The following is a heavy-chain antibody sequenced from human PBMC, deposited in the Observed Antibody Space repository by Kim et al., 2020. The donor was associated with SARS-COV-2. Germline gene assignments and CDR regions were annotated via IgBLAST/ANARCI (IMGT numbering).Heavy chain of an antibody. V-gene: IGHV3-21*01. D-gene: IGHD7-27*01. J-gene: IGHJ3*01. CDR2: SSTTGSYI. CDR3: ARNYLGSTYRDPYLYV. Sequence: GGSLRLSCRASGFALSSYSMDWVRQSPEKGLQVVSASSTTGSYIYHADSVEGRFIISRDNPKNSVYLQMNSLTADDTAVYYCARNYLGSTYRDPYLYVWG. CDR1: GFALSSYS.